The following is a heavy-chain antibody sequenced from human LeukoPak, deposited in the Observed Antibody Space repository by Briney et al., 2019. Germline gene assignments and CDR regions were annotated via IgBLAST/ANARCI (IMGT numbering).Heavy chain of an antibody. V-gene: IGHV3-23*01. J-gene: IGHJ4*02. D-gene: IGHD3-10*01. Sequence: GGSLRLSCAVSGFIFSSYSMNWVRQAPGKGLEWVSVISGGGGDANYADSVKGRFTISRDNSKNTLYLQMSSLRAEDTAIYYCAKTPKLIRGTPDYWGQGTLVIVSS. CDR3: AKTPKLIRGTPDY. CDR2: ISGGGGDA. CDR1: GFIFSSYS.